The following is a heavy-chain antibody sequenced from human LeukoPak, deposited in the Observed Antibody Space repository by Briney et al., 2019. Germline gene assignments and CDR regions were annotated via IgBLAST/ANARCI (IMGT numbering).Heavy chain of an antibody. CDR2: INPSGGST. D-gene: IGHD3-22*01. Sequence: GASVKVSCTASGYTFTSYYMHWVRQAPGQGLEWMGVINPSGGSTSYAQKFQGRVTMTRDTSTSTVYMELSSLRSEDTAVYYCARESNYYDSSGNPHYGMDVWGQGTTVTVSS. J-gene: IGHJ6*02. V-gene: IGHV1-46*01. CDR3: ARESNYYDSSGNPHYGMDV. CDR1: GYTFTSYY.